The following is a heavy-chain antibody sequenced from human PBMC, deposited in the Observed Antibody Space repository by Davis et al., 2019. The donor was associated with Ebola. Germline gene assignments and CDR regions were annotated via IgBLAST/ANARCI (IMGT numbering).Heavy chain of an antibody. V-gene: IGHV3-30*03. CDR2: VSYDGNTE. CDR3: ARDFIVGATTFGAFDI. CDR1: GFTFTSYG. Sequence: GESLKISCAASGFTFTSYGMHWVRQAPGKGLEWVAVVSYDGNTEYYADSVKGRFTISRDNAKNSLYLQMNSLRAEDTAVYYCARDFIVGATTFGAFDIWGQGTMVTVSS. J-gene: IGHJ3*02. D-gene: IGHD1-26*01.